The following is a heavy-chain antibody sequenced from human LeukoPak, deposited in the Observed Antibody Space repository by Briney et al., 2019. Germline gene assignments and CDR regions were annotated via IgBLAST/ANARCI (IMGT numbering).Heavy chain of an antibody. CDR1: GFTFSSHD. V-gene: IGHV3-21*01. Sequence: GGSLRLSCAASGFTFSSHDMHWVRQAPGKGLEWVSSISSSSSYIYCADSVKGRFTISRDNAKNSLYLQMNSLRAEDTAVYYCAQFSSGWYSWGQGTLVTVSS. D-gene: IGHD6-19*01. J-gene: IGHJ5*02. CDR3: AQFSSGWYS. CDR2: ISSSSSYI.